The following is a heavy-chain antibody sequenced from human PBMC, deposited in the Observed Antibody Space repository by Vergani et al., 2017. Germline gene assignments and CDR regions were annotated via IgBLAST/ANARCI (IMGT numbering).Heavy chain of an antibody. CDR1: GGSISSYY. CDR3: ARQGRRAGFQH. Sequence: QVQLQESGPGLVTPSETLSLTCTVSGGSISSYYWSWIRQPPGKGLEWIGYIYYSGSTNYNPSLKSRVTISVETSKNQFSLKLSSVTAADAAVYYCARQGRRAGFQHGGQGTLVTVSS. CDR2: IYYSGST. J-gene: IGHJ1*01. D-gene: IGHD1-26*01. V-gene: IGHV4-59*01.